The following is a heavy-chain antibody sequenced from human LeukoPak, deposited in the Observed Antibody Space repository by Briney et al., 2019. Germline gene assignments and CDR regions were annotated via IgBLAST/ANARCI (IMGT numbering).Heavy chain of an antibody. CDR1: GFSFSSSH. CDR3: ARDTSGSQVITYLDY. D-gene: IGHD3-10*01. CDR2: IDSTSAYI. Sequence: GGSQRLSCAASGFSFSSSHMSWVRQAPGKGLEWVSYIDSTSAYIFYADSVQGRFTLSRDSAKNSLILQMNSLRAEDTAVYYCARDTSGSQVITYLDYWGQGILVTVAS. J-gene: IGHJ4*02. V-gene: IGHV3-21*01.